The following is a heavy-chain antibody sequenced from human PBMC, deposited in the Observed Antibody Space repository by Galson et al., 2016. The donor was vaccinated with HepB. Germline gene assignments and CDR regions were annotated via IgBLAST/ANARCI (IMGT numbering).Heavy chain of an antibody. J-gene: IGHJ6*03. D-gene: IGHD4-17*01. CDR3: ARGDNPDYGDYASAYYYMDV. CDR2: INHSGST. CDR1: GGSFSGYY. V-gene: IGHV4-34*01. Sequence: LTCAVYGGSFSGYYWSWIRQPPGKGLEWIGEINHSGSTNYNPSLKSRVTISVDTSKNQFSLKLSSVTAADTAVYYCARGDNPDYGDYASAYYYMDVWGKGTTVTVSS.